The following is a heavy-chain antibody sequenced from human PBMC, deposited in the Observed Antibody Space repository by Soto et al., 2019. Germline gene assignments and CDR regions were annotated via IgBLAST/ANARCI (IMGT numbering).Heavy chain of an antibody. D-gene: IGHD3-22*01. J-gene: IGHJ6*02. CDR3: ARDPLRDGSGYSYGMDV. V-gene: IGHV4-59*01. CDR1: GDSISSDY. Sequence: SETLSLTCTVSGDSISSDYWSWVRQPPGKGLEWIGYIYYTGTTNYNPSLKGRVTISLDTSKNQFSLKLSSVTAADTAVYYCARDPLRDGSGYSYGMDVWGPGTTVTVSS. CDR2: IYYTGTT.